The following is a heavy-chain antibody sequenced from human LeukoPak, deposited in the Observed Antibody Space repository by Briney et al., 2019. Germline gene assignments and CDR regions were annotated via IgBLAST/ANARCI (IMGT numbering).Heavy chain of an antibody. V-gene: IGHV3-30*02. Sequence: GGSLTLPCAASGFTFSSYGMHWLRQAPGKGLEWVAFIRYDGSNKYYADSVKGRFTISRDHSKNTLYLQMNSLRAEDTAVYYCAKVRSGYCSSTSCYDIYYYYYMDVWGKGTTVTVSS. CDR3: AKVRSGYCSSTSCYDIYYYYYMDV. D-gene: IGHD2-2*01. CDR1: GFTFSSYG. J-gene: IGHJ6*03. CDR2: IRYDGSNK.